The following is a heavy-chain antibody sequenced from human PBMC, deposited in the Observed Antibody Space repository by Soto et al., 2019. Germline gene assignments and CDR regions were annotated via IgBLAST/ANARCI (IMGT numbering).Heavy chain of an antibody. CDR3: AKDLWQQLANYFDY. V-gene: IGHV3-30*18. CDR2: ISYDGSNK. CDR1: GFTFSSYG. D-gene: IGHD6-13*01. Sequence: PGGSLRLSCAASGFTFSSYGMHWVRQAPGKGLEWVAVISYDGSNKYYADSVKGRFTISRDNSKNTLYLQMNSLRAEDTAVYYCAKDLWQQLANYFDYWGQGTLVTVSS. J-gene: IGHJ4*02.